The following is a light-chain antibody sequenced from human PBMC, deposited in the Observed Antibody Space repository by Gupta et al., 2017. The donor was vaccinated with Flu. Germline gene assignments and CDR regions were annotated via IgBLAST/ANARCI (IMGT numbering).Light chain of an antibody. CDR2: DAS. CDR1: QSVDSS. CDR3: QQRSLWPPWT. J-gene: IGKJ1*01. V-gene: IGKV3-11*01. Sequence: RSTLSCRARQSVDSSLVWYQQRPGQPPRLLIYDASNRAAGIPARFSGSGAGTDFTLTISSLEPEDFALYYCQQRSLWPPWTFGQGTKVEIK.